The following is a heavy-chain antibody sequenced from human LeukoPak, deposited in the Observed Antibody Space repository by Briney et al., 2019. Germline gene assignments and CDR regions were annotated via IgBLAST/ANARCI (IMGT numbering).Heavy chain of an antibody. J-gene: IGHJ4*02. CDR1: GYTFTSYD. V-gene: IGHV1-8*01. CDR2: VNPNCGHT. Sequence: GASVKVSCKASGYTFTSYDINWVRQATGQGLEWMGWVNPNCGHTGYAQKFQGRVTMTRNTSITTAYMELSSLTSEDTAVYYCARGAPGSYCSGGSCPYFDYWGQGTLVSVSS. CDR3: ARGAPGSYCSGGSCPYFDY. D-gene: IGHD2-15*01.